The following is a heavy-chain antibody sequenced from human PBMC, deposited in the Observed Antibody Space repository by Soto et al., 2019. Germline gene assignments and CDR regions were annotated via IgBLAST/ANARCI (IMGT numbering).Heavy chain of an antibody. V-gene: IGHV3-23*01. D-gene: IGHD6-6*01. Sequence: GGSLRLSCAASGFTFSSYAMSWVRQAPGKGLEWVSAISGSGGSTYYADSVKGRFTISRDNSKNTLYLQMNSLRAEDTAVYYCATEYSSSINHYMDVWGKGTTVTVSS. CDR1: GFTFSSYA. J-gene: IGHJ6*03. CDR2: ISGSGGST. CDR3: ATEYSSSINHYMDV.